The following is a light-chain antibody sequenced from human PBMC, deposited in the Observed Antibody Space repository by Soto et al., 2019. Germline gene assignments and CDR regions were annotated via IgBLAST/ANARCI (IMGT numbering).Light chain of an antibody. CDR1: QAISRY. J-gene: IGKJ4*01. CDR2: VAS. V-gene: IGKV1-9*01. CDR3: QLLNTYPLT. Sequence: DIQLTQSPSFMSASVGDRVTITCRASQAISRYLAWYQQKPGQAPKLLIHVASTLQSGVPSRFSGSGSGTDFTLTISRLQPEDFATYYCQLLNTYPLTFGGGTKMEIK.